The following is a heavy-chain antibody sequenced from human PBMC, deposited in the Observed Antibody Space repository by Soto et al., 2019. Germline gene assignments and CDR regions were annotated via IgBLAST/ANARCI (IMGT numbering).Heavy chain of an antibody. V-gene: IGHV3-23*01. D-gene: IGHD2-15*01. J-gene: IGHJ5*02. CDR1: GFTFSSYA. CDR3: AKDPRYCGGGSCTTGGFDP. CDR2: ISGSGGST. Sequence: EVQLLESGGGLVQPGGSLRLSCAASGFTFSSYAMSWVRQAPGKGLEWVSAISGSGGSTYYADSVKGRFTISRDNSKNALYLQMNSLRAEDTAVYYCAKDPRYCGGGSCTTGGFDPWGQGSLVTVSS.